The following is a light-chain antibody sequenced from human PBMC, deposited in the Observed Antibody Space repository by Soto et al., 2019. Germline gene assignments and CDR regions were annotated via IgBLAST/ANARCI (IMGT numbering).Light chain of an antibody. Sequence: EIVLTQSPATLSLSPGERATLSCRASQSVSSNLAWYQHQPGQAPRVLIYGASTRATGIPARFSGSGSGAEFTLTISSLQSEDFAIYYCQQYNNWPWTFGQGTKVDIK. CDR2: GAS. CDR3: QQYNNWPWT. V-gene: IGKV3-15*01. J-gene: IGKJ1*01. CDR1: QSVSSN.